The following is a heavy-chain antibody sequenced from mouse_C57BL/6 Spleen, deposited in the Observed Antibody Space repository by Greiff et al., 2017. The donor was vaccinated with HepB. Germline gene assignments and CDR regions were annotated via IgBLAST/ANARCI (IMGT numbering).Heavy chain of an antibody. CDR3: ARMDYDGYDAMDY. CDR2: INPYNGDT. D-gene: IGHD2-4*01. Sequence: EVQLQQSGPELVKPGDSVKISCKASGYSFTGYFMNWVMQSHGKSLEWIGRINPYNGDTFYNQKFKGKATLTVDKSSSTAHMELRSLTSEDSDVYYFARMDYDGYDAMDYWGQGTSVIVSS. J-gene: IGHJ4*01. CDR1: GYSFTGYF. V-gene: IGHV1-20*01.